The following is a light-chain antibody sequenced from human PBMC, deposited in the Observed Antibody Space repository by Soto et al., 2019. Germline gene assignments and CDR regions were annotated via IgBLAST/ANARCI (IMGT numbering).Light chain of an antibody. CDR3: QQYYSYPPIT. CDR2: AAS. Sequence: IRMTQSPSSFSASTGDRVTITCRARQGISSYLAWYQQKPGKAPKLLIYAASTLQSGVPSRFSGSGSGTDFTLTISCLQSEDFATYYCQQYYSYPPITFGPGTKVDIK. V-gene: IGKV1-8*01. J-gene: IGKJ3*01. CDR1: QGISSY.